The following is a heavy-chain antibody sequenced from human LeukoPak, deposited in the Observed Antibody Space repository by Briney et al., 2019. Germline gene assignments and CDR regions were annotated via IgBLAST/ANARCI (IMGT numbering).Heavy chain of an antibody. CDR1: GYTFTGYY. CDR3: ARIGDYGDFPAGPHFDY. D-gene: IGHD4-17*01. CDR2: INPNSGGT. J-gene: IGHJ4*02. Sequence: ASVKVSCKASGYTFTGYYMHWVRQAPGQGLEWMGWINPNSGGTNYAQKFQGWVTMTRDTSISTAYMELSRLRSDDTAVYYCARIGDYGDFPAGPHFDYWGQGTLVTVSS. V-gene: IGHV1-2*04.